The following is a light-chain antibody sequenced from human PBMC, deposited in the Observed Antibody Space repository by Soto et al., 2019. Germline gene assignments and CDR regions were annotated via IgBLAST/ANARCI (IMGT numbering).Light chain of an antibody. CDR3: QHYDNLPLT. CDR1: QDINTY. V-gene: IGKV1-33*01. CDR2: DPS. Sequence: DIQMTQSPSSLSASVGDRVTITCQASQDINTYLNWYQQKPGKAPKLLIYDPSKLETGVPSRFGGGGSGTAFTLTVTSLQPEDIAAYFCQHYDNLPLTFGGGTKVEL. J-gene: IGKJ4*01.